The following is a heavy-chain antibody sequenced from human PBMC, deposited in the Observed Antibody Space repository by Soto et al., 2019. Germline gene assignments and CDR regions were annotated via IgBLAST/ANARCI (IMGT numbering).Heavy chain of an antibody. Sequence: PGESLKISCRTSGYKFTSSWIAWVRQKPGKGLEWMGIIFPSDSDTRYSPSFQSQVTISADRSTSTVFLQWASLKASDTAVYFCARKDKSGYFNWFDPWGQGTLVTVSS. D-gene: IGHD3-22*01. V-gene: IGHV5-51*01. CDR3: ARKDKSGYFNWFDP. J-gene: IGHJ5*02. CDR1: GYKFTSSW. CDR2: IFPSDSDT.